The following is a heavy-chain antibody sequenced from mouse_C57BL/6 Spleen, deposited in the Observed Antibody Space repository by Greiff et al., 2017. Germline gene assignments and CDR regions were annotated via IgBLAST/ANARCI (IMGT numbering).Heavy chain of an antibody. J-gene: IGHJ2*01. CDR1: GYTFTDYE. Sequence: VQLQQSGAELVRPGASVTLSCKASGYTFTDYEMHWVKQTPVHGLEWIGAIDPETGGTAYNQKFKGKAILTADKSSSTAYMELRSLTSEDSAVYYCTSNWGHYFDYWGQGTTLTVSS. V-gene: IGHV1-15*01. D-gene: IGHD4-1*01. CDR3: TSNWGHYFDY. CDR2: IDPETGGT.